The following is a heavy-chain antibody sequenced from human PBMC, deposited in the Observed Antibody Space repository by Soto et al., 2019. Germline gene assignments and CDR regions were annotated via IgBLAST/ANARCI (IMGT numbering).Heavy chain of an antibody. Sequence: EVQLVDSGGALVQPGGSLRLTCEASGFTFSSSWMHWVRQAPGKRPVWVSRIISDGRSTSYADSVKGRFTISRDNGKNPLSRQMNSLRAEDTALYYCARDIGDTGGFGPVADWGQGTVVIVSS. D-gene: IGHD4-17*01. CDR1: GFTFSSSW. CDR3: ARDIGDTGGFGPVAD. J-gene: IGHJ4*02. CDR2: IISDGRST. V-gene: IGHV3-74*01.